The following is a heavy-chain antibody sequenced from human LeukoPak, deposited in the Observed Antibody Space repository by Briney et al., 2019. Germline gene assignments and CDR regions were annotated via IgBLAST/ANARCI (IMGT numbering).Heavy chain of an antibody. V-gene: IGHV4-30-2*01. CDR3: AGDLGSGSYRFDY. D-gene: IGHD3-10*01. CDR2: IYHSGTT. J-gene: IGHJ4*02. CDR1: GVSISSGDYS. Sequence: SQTLSLTCAVSGVSISSGDYSWSWLRPPPGKGLEWIGYIYHSGTTYYNPSLKSRGTISLDRSKNQFSLKLTSVTAADTAVYYCAGDLGSGSYRFDYWGQGTLVTVSS.